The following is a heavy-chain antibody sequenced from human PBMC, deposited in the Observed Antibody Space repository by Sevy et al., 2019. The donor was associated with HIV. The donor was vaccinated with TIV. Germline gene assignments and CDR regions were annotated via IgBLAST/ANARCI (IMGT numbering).Heavy chain of an antibody. CDR1: GFTFSSYS. V-gene: IGHV3-21*01. CDR3: AKDLQGGRLGSSSGQVY. D-gene: IGHD6-6*01. CDR2: ISSSSSYI. J-gene: IGHJ4*02. Sequence: GGSLRLSCAASGFTFSSYSMNWVRQAPGKGLEWVSSISSSSSYIYYADSVKGRFTISRDNAKNSLYLQMNSLRAEDTAVYYCAKDLQGGRLGSSSGQVYWGQGTLVTVSS.